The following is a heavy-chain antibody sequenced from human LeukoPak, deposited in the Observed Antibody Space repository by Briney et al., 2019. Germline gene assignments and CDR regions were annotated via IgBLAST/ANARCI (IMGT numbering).Heavy chain of an antibody. CDR2: IGGSGGST. V-gene: IGHV3-23*01. Sequence: GGSLRLSCAASGFTFSSYAMSWVRQAPGKGLEWVSAIGGSGGSTYYADSVKGRFTISRDNSKNTLYLQMNSLRAEDTAVHYCVGGGWYDLGWFDPWGQGTLVTVSS. D-gene: IGHD6-19*01. CDR1: GFTFSSYA. CDR3: VGGGWYDLGWFDP. J-gene: IGHJ5*02.